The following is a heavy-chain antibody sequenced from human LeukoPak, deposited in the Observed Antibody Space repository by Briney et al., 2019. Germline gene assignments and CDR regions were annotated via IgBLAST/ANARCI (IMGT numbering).Heavy chain of an antibody. J-gene: IGHJ5*02. CDR1: GYTFTDYY. V-gene: IGHV1-2*02. D-gene: IGHD6-13*01. CDR2: INPNSGGT. Sequence: GASVKVSCKASGYTFTDYYMHWVRQAPGQGPEWMGWINPNSGGTNYAQQFQGRVTMTRDTSISTAYMELSNLRSDDTAVYYCARGIAAAGGRWFDPWGQGTLVTVSS. CDR3: ARGIAAAGGRWFDP.